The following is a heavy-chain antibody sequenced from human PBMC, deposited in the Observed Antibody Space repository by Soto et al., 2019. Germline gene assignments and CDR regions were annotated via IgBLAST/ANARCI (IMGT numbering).Heavy chain of an antibody. CDR3: ARHALGDGLNRRFRWFDP. Sequence: SETLSLTCTVSGGSISSSSYYWGWIRQPPGKGLEWIGSIYYSGSTYYNPSLKSRVTISVDTSKNQFSLKLSSVTAADTAVYYCARHALGDGLNRRFRWFDPWGQGTLVTVSS. J-gene: IGHJ5*02. D-gene: IGHD6-6*01. CDR1: GGSISSSSYY. V-gene: IGHV4-39*01. CDR2: IYYSGST.